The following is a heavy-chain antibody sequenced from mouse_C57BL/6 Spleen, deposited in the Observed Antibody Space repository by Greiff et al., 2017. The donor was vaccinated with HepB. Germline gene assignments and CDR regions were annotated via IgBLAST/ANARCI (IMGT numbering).Heavy chain of an antibody. CDR3: ANYDDYFDY. Sequence: QVQLKESGAELARPGASVKMSCKASGYTFTSYTMHWVKQRPGQGLEWIGYINSSSGYTKYNQKFKDKATLTADKSSSTAYMQLSSLTSEDSAVYYCANYDDYFDYWGQGTTLTVSS. CDR2: INSSSGYT. CDR1: GYTFTSYT. V-gene: IGHV1-4*01. J-gene: IGHJ2*01. D-gene: IGHD2-4*01.